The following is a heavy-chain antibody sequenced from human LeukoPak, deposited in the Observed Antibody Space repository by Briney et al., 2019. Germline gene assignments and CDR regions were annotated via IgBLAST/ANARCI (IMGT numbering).Heavy chain of an antibody. J-gene: IGHJ4*02. V-gene: IGHV1-46*01. D-gene: IGHD2-8*01. CDR3: ATDLMGLRDY. Sequence: VASVKVSCKASGYTFTSYYMHWVRQAPGQGLEWMGVISPSGSSTNYAQKFQGRVTMTEDTSTDTAYMELSSLRSEDTAVYYCATDLMGLRDYWGQGTLVTVSS. CDR2: ISPSGSST. CDR1: GYTFTSYY.